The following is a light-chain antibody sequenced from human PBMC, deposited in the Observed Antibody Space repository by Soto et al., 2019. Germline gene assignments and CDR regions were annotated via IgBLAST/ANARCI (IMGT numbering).Light chain of an antibody. CDR3: AAWDDSLNGPL. Sequence: QSVLTQPPSASGTPGQRVTISWSGSSSNIGSNTINWYQQLPGTAPTLLIYSNNQRPSWVPDRFSGSKSGTSASLAVNGLQSGDEADYYCAAWDDSLNGPLFGGGTKVTVL. CDR1: SSNIGSNT. J-gene: IGLJ3*02. CDR2: SNN. V-gene: IGLV1-44*01.